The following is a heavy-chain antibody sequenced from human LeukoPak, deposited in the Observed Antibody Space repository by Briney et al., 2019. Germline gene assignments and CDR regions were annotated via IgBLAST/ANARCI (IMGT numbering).Heavy chain of an antibody. Sequence: GGSLRLSCAASGFTFSSYGMHWVRQAPAKGLEWVAVISYDGSNKYYADSVKGRFTISRDNSKNTLYLQMNSLRAEDTAVYYCAKSMGYYDAFDIWGQGTMVTVSS. CDR1: GFTFSSYG. CDR3: AKSMGYYDAFDI. J-gene: IGHJ3*02. V-gene: IGHV3-30*18. CDR2: ISYDGSNK. D-gene: IGHD2-15*01.